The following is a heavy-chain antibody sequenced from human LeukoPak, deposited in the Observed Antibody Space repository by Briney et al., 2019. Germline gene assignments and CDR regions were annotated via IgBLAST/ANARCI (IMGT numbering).Heavy chain of an antibody. D-gene: IGHD3-10*01. CDR1: GYTFTGYY. J-gene: IGHJ4*02. Sequence: GASVKVSCKASGYTFTGYYMHWVRQAPGQGLEWMGWINPNSGGTNYAQKFQGRVTMTRDTSISTAYMELRRLRSDDTAVYYCARRYFGSGSYYTDYWGQGTLVTVSS. CDR3: ARRYFGSGSYYTDY. V-gene: IGHV1-2*02. CDR2: INPNSGGT.